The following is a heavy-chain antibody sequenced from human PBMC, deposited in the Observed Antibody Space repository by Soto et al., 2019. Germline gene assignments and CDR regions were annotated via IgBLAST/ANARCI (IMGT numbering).Heavy chain of an antibody. V-gene: IGHV4-31*03. CDR3: ARYYYGSGSPFYYYGMDV. D-gene: IGHD3-10*01. J-gene: IGHJ6*02. CDR1: GGSISSGGYY. CDR2: IYYSGST. Sequence: ASETLSLTCTVSGGSISSGGYYWSWIRQHPGKGLEWIGYIYYSGSTYYNPSLKSRVTISVDTSKNQFSLKLSSVTAADTAVYYCARYYYGSGSPFYYYGMDVWGQGTTVTVSS.